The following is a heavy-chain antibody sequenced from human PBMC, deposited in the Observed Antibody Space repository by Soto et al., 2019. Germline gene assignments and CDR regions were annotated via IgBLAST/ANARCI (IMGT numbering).Heavy chain of an antibody. CDR1: GLTFIDIH. CDR2: VEVENDER. V-gene: IGHV1-69-2*01. CDR3: AAVRGSLGSLSFDY. Sequence: EVLLQQSRAEARKPGSVVKMSCEVSGLTFIDIHIHWVKQAPGEGLAWVGLVEVENDERLYAEKYRGRLNINTDTSREISYMELTSLTSDDTAIYFCAAVRGSLGSLSFDYWGQGTPVTVS. J-gene: IGHJ4*02. D-gene: IGHD1-26*01.